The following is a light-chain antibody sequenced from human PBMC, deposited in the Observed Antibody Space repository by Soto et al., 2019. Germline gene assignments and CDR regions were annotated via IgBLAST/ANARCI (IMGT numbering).Light chain of an antibody. CDR2: AAS. CDR1: QGISNY. V-gene: IGKV1-27*01. Sequence: DIQMTQSPSSLSASVGDRVTITCRSSQGISNYLAWYQQKPGKVPKLLIYAASTLQSVVPSRFSGSGSGTDFTITISSVQPEDVATYYCEKYNSAHQTCGQGTKAEIK. CDR3: EKYNSAHQT. J-gene: IGKJ1*01.